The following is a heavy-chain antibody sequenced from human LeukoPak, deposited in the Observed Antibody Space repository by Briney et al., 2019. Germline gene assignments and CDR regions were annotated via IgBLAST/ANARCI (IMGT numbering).Heavy chain of an antibody. CDR2: MNPNSGNT. Sequence: ASVKVSLKASGYTFTSYDFNWVRQAPGQGLEWMGWMNPNSGNTGYAQKVQGRGTMTRNSSISTAYMELRSLRSEAKAVYDCYRGGYSSSWYPNDYYYYYYTHVGGKGPTLTVS. CDR3: YRGGYSSSWYPNDYYYYYYTHV. V-gene: IGHV1-8*01. J-gene: IGHJ6*03. D-gene: IGHD6-13*01. CDR1: GYTFTSYD.